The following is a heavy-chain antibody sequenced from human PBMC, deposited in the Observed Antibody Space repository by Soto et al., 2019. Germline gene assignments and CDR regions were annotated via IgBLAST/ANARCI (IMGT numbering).Heavy chain of an antibody. D-gene: IGHD3-3*01. CDR2: ISSSSSYI. V-gene: IGHV3-21*01. CDR3: ARSWNYYYYYGMDV. CDR1: GFTFSSYS. J-gene: IGHJ6*02. Sequence: EVQLVESGGGLVKPGGSLRLSCAASGFTFSSYSMNWVRQAPGKGLEWVSSISSSSSYIYYADSVKGRFTISRDNAKNSLYLQMNGLRAEDTAVYYCARSWNYYYYYGMDVWGQGTTVTVSS.